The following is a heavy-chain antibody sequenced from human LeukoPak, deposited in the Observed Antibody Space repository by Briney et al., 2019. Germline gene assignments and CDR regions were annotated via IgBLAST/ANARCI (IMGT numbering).Heavy chain of an antibody. V-gene: IGHV4-39*01. J-gene: IGHJ5*02. D-gene: IGHD5-18*01. Sequence: SETLSLTCSVSGGSVSSDFYYWGWVRQPPGKGLEWIGSMSYSGTPAYNPSLKSRVTISVDTSKNQFSLKLSSVTAADTAVYYCARLHSASLQLSIVNWFDPWGQGTLVTVSS. CDR1: GGSVSSDFYY. CDR2: MSYSGTP. CDR3: ARLHSASLQLSIVNWFDP.